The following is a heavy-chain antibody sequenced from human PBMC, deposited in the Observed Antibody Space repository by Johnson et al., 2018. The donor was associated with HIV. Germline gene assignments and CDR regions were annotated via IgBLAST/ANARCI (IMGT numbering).Heavy chain of an antibody. CDR2: IKSKTDGGTT. Sequence: VQLVESGGGWVKPGGSLRLSCAASGFTFSNAWMSWVRQVPGKGLEWVGRIKSKTDGGTTDYAAPVKGRFTISRDDSKNTLYLQMNSLKTEDTVVYYCARDMFGRYYYGSSDYSDDSFDIWGQGTMVTVSS. CDR1: GFTFSNAW. V-gene: IGHV3-15*01. J-gene: IGHJ3*02. CDR3: ARDMFGRYYYGSSDYSDDSFDI. D-gene: IGHD3-22*01.